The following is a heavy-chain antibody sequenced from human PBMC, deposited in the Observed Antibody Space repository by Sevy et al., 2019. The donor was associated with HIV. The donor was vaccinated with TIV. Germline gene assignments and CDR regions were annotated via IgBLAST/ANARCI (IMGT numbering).Heavy chain of an antibody. V-gene: IGHV3-23*01. CDR3: AKRGYDSGGFIYYYYMDV. Sequence: GGSLRLSCAASGFTFSSYAMSWVRQAPGKGLEWVSAISGSGGSTYYADSVKGRFTISRDNSKNTLYLQMNSLRAEDTAVYYCAKRGYDSGGFIYYYYMDVLGKGTTVTVSS. CDR2: ISGSGGST. CDR1: GFTFSSYA. D-gene: IGHD3-22*01. J-gene: IGHJ6*03.